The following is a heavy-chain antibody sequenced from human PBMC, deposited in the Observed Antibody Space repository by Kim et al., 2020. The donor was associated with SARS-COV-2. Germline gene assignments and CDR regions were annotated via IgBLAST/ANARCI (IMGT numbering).Heavy chain of an antibody. CDR3: ARIPSPMVRGDPYYFDY. CDR2: IDWDDDK. Sequence: SGPTLVNPTQTLTLTCTFSGFSLSTSGMCVSWIRQPPGKALEWLALIDWDDDKYYSTSLKTRLTISKDTSKNQVVLTMTNMDPVDTATYYCARIPSPMVRGDPYYFDYWGQGTLVTVSS. CDR1: GFSLSTSGMC. V-gene: IGHV2-70*01. J-gene: IGHJ4*02. D-gene: IGHD3-10*01.